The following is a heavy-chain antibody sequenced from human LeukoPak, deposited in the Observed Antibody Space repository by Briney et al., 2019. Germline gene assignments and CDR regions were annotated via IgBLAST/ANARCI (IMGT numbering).Heavy chain of an antibody. V-gene: IGHV3-21*01. CDR3: ARGQVTMVRGVIQTRFDY. D-gene: IGHD3-10*01. Sequence: GGSLRLSCAASGFTFSSYSMTWVRQAPGKGLEWVSSISSSSSYIYYADSVKGRFTISRDNAKNSLYLQMNSLRAEDTAVYYCARGQVTMVRGVIQTRFDYWGQGTLVTVSS. J-gene: IGHJ4*02. CDR1: GFTFSSYS. CDR2: ISSSSSYI.